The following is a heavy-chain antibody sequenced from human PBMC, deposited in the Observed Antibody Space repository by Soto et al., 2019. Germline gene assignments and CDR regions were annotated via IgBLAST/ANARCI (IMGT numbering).Heavy chain of an antibody. CDR2: ISNSGGTT. CDR1: GLTFSSYA. J-gene: IGHJ4*02. CDR3: AISGYTESGY. Sequence: EVQLLESGGGLVQPGGSLRLSCAASGLTFSSYAMNWVRQAPGKGLEWVSSISNSGGTTYSADSVQGRFTISRDNSKNTLYLQMNNLRADDTAVYSCAISGYTESGYWGQGTLVTVSS. D-gene: IGHD5-12*01. V-gene: IGHV3-23*01.